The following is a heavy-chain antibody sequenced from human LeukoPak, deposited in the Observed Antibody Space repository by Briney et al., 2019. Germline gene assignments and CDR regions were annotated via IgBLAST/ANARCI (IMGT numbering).Heavy chain of an antibody. CDR3: VRRDTGWNYFDY. V-gene: IGHV4-4*08. CDR1: GGSINSHY. CDR2: IYSTGKN. J-gene: IGHJ4*02. D-gene: IGHD6-19*01. Sequence: SETLSLTCTVSGGSINSHYWGWIRQPPGKGLQWIGDIYSTGKNNYNPSLKSRVTISLDTSKSHLSLNLTSVLAADTAIYYCVRRDTGWNYFDYWGQGILVTVSS.